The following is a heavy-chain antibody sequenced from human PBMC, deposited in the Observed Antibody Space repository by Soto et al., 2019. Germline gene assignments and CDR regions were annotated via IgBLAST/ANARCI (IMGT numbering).Heavy chain of an antibody. CDR2: INHSGST. CDR3: ATYCSSTSCRHHDY. Sequence: QVQLQQWGAGLLKPSETLSLTCAVYGGSFSGYYWSWIRQPPGKGLEWIGEINHSGSTNYNPSLNSRVTISVDTSKNQFSLKLSSVTAADTAVYYCATYCSSTSCRHHDYWGQGTLVTVSS. CDR1: GGSFSGYY. D-gene: IGHD2-2*01. J-gene: IGHJ4*02. V-gene: IGHV4-34*01.